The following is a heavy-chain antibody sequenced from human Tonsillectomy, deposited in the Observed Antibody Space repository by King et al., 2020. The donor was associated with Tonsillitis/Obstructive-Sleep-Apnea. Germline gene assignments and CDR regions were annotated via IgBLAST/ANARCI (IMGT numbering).Heavy chain of an antibody. CDR2: IKQDGSEK. Sequence: VQLVGSGGGLVQPGGSLRLSCAASRFTFSTYWMSWVRQAPGQGLEWVANIKQDGSEKYYVDSVKGRFTISRDNAKNSLYLQMYSLRAEDTAVYYCARENGADFDYWGQGTLVTVSS. V-gene: IGHV3-7*03. CDR3: ARENGADFDY. D-gene: IGHD1-1*01. CDR1: RFTFSTYW. J-gene: IGHJ4*02.